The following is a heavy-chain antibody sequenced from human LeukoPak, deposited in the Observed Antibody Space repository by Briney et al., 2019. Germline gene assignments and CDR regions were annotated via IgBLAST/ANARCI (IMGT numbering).Heavy chain of an antibody. CDR3: ARVPRGLVGAPKNKIDAFDI. CDR1: GFTVSSNY. CDR2: IYTSGST. V-gene: IGHV4-59*10. J-gene: IGHJ3*02. D-gene: IGHD1-26*01. Sequence: PGGSRRLSCAASGFTVSSNYMSWIRQPAGKGLEWTGRIYTSGSTNYNPSLKSRVTMSVDTSKNQFSLKLSSVTAADTAVYYCARVPRGLVGAPKNKIDAFDIWGQGTMVTVSS.